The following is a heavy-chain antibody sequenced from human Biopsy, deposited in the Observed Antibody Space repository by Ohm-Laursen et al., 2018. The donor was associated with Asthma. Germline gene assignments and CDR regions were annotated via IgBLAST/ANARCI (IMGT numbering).Heavy chain of an antibody. CDR2: IYSGGIS. J-gene: IGHJ4*02. CDR1: GFAVSRDH. D-gene: IGHD3-22*01. CDR3: ARGDSSNWSHYYFDY. Sequence: SLRLSCAASGFAVSRDHMFWVRQAPGKGLEWVSVIYSGGISHTADSVRGRFTISRDYSKNTLYLHMHSLRAEDTAVYYCARGDSSNWSHYYFDYWGQGTLVTVSS. V-gene: IGHV3-53*01.